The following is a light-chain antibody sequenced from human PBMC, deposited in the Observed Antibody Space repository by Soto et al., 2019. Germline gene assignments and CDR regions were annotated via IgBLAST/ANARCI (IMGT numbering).Light chain of an antibody. CDR3: GSITRSSTSV. CDR1: SCDVGGFEH. CDR2: HVT. V-gene: IGLV2-14*01. Sequence: QPALSQPASVSGSPGPSITISCTGTSCDVGGFEHVSWYQPQPGTAPKLIIYHVTKRRPGVSKRFSGSKSGNTASLTISGIQAEDEGDYYCGSITRSSTSVFGTGTKVTVL. J-gene: IGLJ1*01.